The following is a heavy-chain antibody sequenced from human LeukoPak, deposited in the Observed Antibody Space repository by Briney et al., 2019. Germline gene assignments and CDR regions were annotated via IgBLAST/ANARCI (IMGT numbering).Heavy chain of an antibody. CDR1: GDSVTDYS. CDR2: IYHTRST. CDR3: ARGLYGGDAFDI. V-gene: IGHV4-59*02. J-gene: IGHJ3*02. D-gene: IGHD4-23*01. Sequence: SETVSLTCTIPGDSVTDYSWSWIRQSPGKGLEWIVYIYHTRSTTYRPSLKSRVNISADTSQNQFSLKLSSVTAADTAVYYCARGLYGGDAFDIWGQGTMVTVSS.